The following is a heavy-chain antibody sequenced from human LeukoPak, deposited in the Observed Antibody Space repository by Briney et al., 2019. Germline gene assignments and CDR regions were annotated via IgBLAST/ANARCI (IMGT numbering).Heavy chain of an antibody. Sequence: QAGGFLRLSCVASGFTFSDYWMSWVRQAPGKGLEWVANIKQDGSVKYFVDSVKGRFTVSRDNARNSLYLQMNSLGAEDTAVYYCARADPGGSYWPYYMDVWGKGTTVTVSS. J-gene: IGHJ6*03. CDR3: ARADPGGSYWPYYMDV. CDR2: IKQDGSVK. D-gene: IGHD1-26*01. CDR1: GFTFSDYW. V-gene: IGHV3-7*01.